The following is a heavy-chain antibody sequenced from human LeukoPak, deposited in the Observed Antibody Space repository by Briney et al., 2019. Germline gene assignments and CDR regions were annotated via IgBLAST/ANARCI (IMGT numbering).Heavy chain of an antibody. CDR2: ISWNSGSI. J-gene: IGHJ4*02. CDR1: GFTFDDYA. CDR3: AKDTAGGYCSGGSCYSFAYYFDY. V-gene: IGHV3-9*01. D-gene: IGHD2-15*01. Sequence: GGSLRLSCAASGFTFDDYAMHWVRHAPGKGLEWVSGISWNSGSIGYADSVKGRFTISRDNAKNSLYLQMNSLRAEDTALYYCAKDTAGGYCSGGSCYSFAYYFDYWGQGTLVTVSS.